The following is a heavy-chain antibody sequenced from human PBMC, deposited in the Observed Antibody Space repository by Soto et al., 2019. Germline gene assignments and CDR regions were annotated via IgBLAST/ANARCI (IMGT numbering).Heavy chain of an antibody. Sequence: SETLSLTCAVYGGSFSGYYWSWIRQPPGKGLEWIGEINHSGSTNYNPSLKSRVTISVDTSKNQFSLKLSSVTAADTAVYYCARGVIAAPPRPYYFDYWGQGTLVTVSS. CDR2: INHSGST. D-gene: IGHD6-6*01. J-gene: IGHJ4*02. CDR1: GGSFSGYY. V-gene: IGHV4-34*01. CDR3: ARGVIAAPPRPYYFDY.